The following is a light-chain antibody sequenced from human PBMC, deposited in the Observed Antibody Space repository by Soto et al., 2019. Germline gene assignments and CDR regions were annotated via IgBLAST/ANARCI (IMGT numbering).Light chain of an antibody. CDR1: QSVGSKN. Sequence: EIVWTQSPGTLSLSPGERATLSCRARQSVGSKNVLWYQQKPGQAPRLLIYGASSRATGIPDRFSGSGSGTDFTLTISRLEPEDFAVYYCQQYGSSPRTFGQGAKVAI. CDR2: GAS. CDR3: QQYGSSPRT. V-gene: IGKV3-20*01. J-gene: IGKJ1*01.